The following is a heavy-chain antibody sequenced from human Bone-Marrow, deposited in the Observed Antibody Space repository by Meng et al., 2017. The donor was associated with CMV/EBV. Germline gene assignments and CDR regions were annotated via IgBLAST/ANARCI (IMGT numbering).Heavy chain of an antibody. D-gene: IGHD2-21*01. Sequence: SCKASGYTLPRYYMPWVRQAPGQGLEWMRIINPSGGSTIYAQKFQGRVTMTRDTSTSTVYMELNSLTSDDTALYYCARRGGEFLDYWGQGTLVTVSS. CDR1: GYTLPRYY. CDR2: INPSGGST. J-gene: IGHJ4*02. V-gene: IGHV1-46*01. CDR3: ARRGGEFLDY.